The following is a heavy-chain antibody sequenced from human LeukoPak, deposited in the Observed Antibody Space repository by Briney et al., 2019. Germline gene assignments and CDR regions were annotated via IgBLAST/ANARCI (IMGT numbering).Heavy chain of an antibody. V-gene: IGHV4-39*01. D-gene: IGHD3-22*01. Sequence: SETLSLTCTVSGGSISSSSYYWGWIRQPPGKGLEWIGSIYYSGSTYYNPSLKSRVTISVDTSKNQFSLKLSSVTAADTAVYYCARHLLSLDYYDSSGYYFDYWGQGTLVTVSS. CDR3: ARHLLSLDYYDSSGYYFDY. J-gene: IGHJ4*02. CDR2: IYYSGST. CDR1: GGSISSSSYY.